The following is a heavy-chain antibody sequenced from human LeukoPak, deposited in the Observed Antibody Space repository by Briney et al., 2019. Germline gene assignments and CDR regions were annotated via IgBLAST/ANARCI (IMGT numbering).Heavy chain of an antibody. V-gene: IGHV5-51*01. CDR3: ARHSWIQLWSGGFDY. CDR2: IYPGDSET. CDR1: GXSFTTYC. Sequence: GESLKISCKGSGXSFTTYCIGWVRQMPGKGLEWMAIIYPGDSETRYSPSFQGQVTISADKYISTAYLQWSSLKASDTAMYYCARHSWIQLWSGGFDYWGQGTLVSVSS. D-gene: IGHD5-18*01. J-gene: IGHJ4*02.